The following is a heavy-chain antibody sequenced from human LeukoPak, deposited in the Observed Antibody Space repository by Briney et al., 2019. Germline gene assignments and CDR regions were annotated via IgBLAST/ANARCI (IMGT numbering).Heavy chain of an antibody. D-gene: IGHD5-12*01. CDR2: ISGSGGTT. V-gene: IGHV3-23*01. J-gene: IGHJ6*02. CDR3: ARDLYVDIVAPSGMDV. CDR1: GFTFSSYA. Sequence: GGSLRLSCAASGFTFSSYAMSWVRQAPGKGLEWVSAISGSGGTTYYADSVKGRFTISKDNSKNTLYLQMNSLRAEDTAVYYCARDLYVDIVAPSGMDVWGQGTTVTVSS.